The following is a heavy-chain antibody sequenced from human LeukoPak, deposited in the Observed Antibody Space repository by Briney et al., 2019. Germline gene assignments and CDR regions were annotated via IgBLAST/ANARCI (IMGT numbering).Heavy chain of an antibody. D-gene: IGHD5-18*01. CDR1: GGSFSGYY. CDR3: ARSPVDTAMVTDY. J-gene: IGHJ4*02. CDR2: IYYSGST. Sequence: SETLSLTCAVYGGSFSGYYWSWIRQPPGKGLEWIGYIYYSGSTNYNPSLKSRVTISVDTSKNQFSLKLSSVTAADTAVYYCARSPVDTAMVTDYWGQGTLVTVSS. V-gene: IGHV4-59*01.